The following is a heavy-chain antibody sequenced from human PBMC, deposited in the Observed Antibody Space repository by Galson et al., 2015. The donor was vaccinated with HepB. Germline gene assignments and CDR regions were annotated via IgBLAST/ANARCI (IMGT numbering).Heavy chain of an antibody. J-gene: IGHJ4*02. CDR3: TTRPRVYGSGSGY. CDR1: GFAFSYAW. CDR2: IKSKSDGGTI. D-gene: IGHD1-26*01. V-gene: IGHV3-15*05. Sequence: SLRLSCAASGFAFSYAWMSWVRQAPGKGLEWVGRIKSKSDGGTIDYAAPVKGRFTISRDDSENTVYLQMNSLKTGDTAVYYCTTRPRVYGSGSGYWGQGTLVTVSS.